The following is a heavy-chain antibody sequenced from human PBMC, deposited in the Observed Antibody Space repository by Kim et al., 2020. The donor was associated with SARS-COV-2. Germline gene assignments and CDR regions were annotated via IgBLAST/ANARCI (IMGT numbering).Heavy chain of an antibody. CDR2: IIGSGSGT. D-gene: IGHD3-16*01. V-gene: IGHV3-23*01. CDR3: AKHWGA. J-gene: IGHJ5*02. CDR1: GFTFSNYG. Sequence: GGSLRLSCEASGFTFSNYGMSWVRQAPGKGLEWVSAIIGSGSGTYYADFVKGRFTISRDNSKNTLYLQMNSLRADDTALYYCAKHWGAWGQGTLVTVSS.